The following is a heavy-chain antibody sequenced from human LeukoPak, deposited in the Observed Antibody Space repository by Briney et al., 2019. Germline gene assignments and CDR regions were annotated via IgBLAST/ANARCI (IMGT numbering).Heavy chain of an antibody. V-gene: IGHV1-18*01. CDR1: GYTFTSYG. J-gene: IGHJ4*02. CDR2: ISAYNGNT. D-gene: IGHD3-22*01. Sequence: ASVKVSCKASGYTFTSYGISWVRQAPGQGLEWMGWISAYNGNTNYAQKLQGRVTMTTDTSTSTAYMELRSLRSDDTAVYYCARDSSSYYYDSSVVLDYWGQGTLVTVSS. CDR3: ARDSSSYYYDSSVVLDY.